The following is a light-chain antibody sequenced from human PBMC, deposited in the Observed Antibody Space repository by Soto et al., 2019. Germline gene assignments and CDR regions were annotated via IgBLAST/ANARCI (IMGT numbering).Light chain of an antibody. V-gene: IGLV2-14*01. Sequence: QSVLTQPASVSGSPGQSITISCTGTSSDVGGYNYVSWYQQHPGKAPKLMIYEVSNRPSGVSNRFSGSKSGNTASLTISGLQAEDEADYYCQSYDSSLSGSYVFGTGTKLTVL. CDR3: QSYDSSLSGSYV. CDR2: EVS. CDR1: SSDVGGYNY. J-gene: IGLJ1*01.